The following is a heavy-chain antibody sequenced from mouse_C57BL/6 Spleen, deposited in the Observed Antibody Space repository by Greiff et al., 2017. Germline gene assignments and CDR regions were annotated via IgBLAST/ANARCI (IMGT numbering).Heavy chain of an antibody. V-gene: IGHV5-4*03. Sequence: EVKLVESGGGLVKPGGSLNLSCAASGFTFSSYAMSWVRQTPEKRLEWVATISDGGSYTYYPDNVKGRFTISRDNAKNNLYLQMSHLKSEDTAMYYCARDEPAWFAYWGQGTLVTVSA. CDR1: GFTFSSYA. J-gene: IGHJ3*01. CDR2: ISDGGSYT. CDR3: ARDEPAWFAY.